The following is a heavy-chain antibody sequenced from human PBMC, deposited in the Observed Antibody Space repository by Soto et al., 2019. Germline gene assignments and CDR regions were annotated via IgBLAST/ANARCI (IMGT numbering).Heavy chain of an antibody. CDR3: ALDCTNGVCYIDY. Sequence: ASVKVSCKASGYTFTSYAMHWVRQAPGQRLEWMGWINAGNGNTKYSQKFQGRVTITADESTSTAYMELSSLRSEDTAVYYCALDCTNGVCYIDYWGQGTLVTVSS. V-gene: IGHV1-3*01. J-gene: IGHJ4*02. CDR2: INAGNGNT. CDR1: GYTFTSYA. D-gene: IGHD2-8*01.